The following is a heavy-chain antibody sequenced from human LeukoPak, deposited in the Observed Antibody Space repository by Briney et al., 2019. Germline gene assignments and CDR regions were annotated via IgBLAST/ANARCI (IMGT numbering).Heavy chain of an antibody. CDR1: VFICRYVW. D-gene: IGHD3-10*01. Sequence: GGSLRFSVTAAVFICRYVWIHGGRQFPGRGLWWASLFRGDGYDTNYADFVRGRFTISRDNAKNTLYLQMNGLRTEDTAVYYCASDRVLGSGSLDNWGQGTLVPVSS. CDR3: ASDRVLGSGSLDN. V-gene: IGHV3-74*01. J-gene: IGHJ4*02. CDR2: FRGDGYDT.